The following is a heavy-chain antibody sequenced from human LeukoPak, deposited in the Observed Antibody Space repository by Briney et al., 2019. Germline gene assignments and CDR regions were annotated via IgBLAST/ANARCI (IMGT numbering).Heavy chain of an antibody. CDR2: ISSGGDYK. V-gene: IGHV3-21*01. CDR1: GFTFSSFS. CDR3: ASTVTKNY. J-gene: IGHJ4*02. Sequence: PGGSLRLSCAASGFTFSSFSMNWVRQAPGKGLEWVSSISSGGDYKHYADSVKGRFTISRDNAKNSLYLQMNSLRAEDTAVYYCASTVTKNYWGQGTLVTVSS. D-gene: IGHD4-17*01.